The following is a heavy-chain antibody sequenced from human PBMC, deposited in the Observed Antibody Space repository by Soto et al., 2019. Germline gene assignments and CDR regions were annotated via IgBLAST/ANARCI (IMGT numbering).Heavy chain of an antibody. V-gene: IGHV3-74*01. CDR3: ATGRYSDASILFEH. CDR1: GFTFGNYW. CDR2: ISNDGSDS. Sequence: QPGGSLRLSCAASGFTFGNYWMHWVRQAPGKGLEWVSRISNDGSDSIYADSVKGRFTISRDNGKNTLYLQMDSLTPEDTAKYYCATGRYSDASILFEHWGQGPLVTVSS. J-gene: IGHJ4*02. D-gene: IGHD3-22*01.